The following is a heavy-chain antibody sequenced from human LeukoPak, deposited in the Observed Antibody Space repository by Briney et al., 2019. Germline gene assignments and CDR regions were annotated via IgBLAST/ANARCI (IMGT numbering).Heavy chain of an antibody. CDR2: IYYSGST. Sequence: SETLSLTCTVSGGSISSYYWSWIRQPPGTGLEWIGYIYYSGSTNYNPSLKSRVTISVDTSKNQFSLKLSSVTAADTAVYYCARSMHYYGSGSYLPPHFDYWGQGTLVTVSS. D-gene: IGHD3-10*01. V-gene: IGHV4-59*01. CDR1: GGSISSYY. CDR3: ARSMHYYGSGSYLPPHFDY. J-gene: IGHJ4*02.